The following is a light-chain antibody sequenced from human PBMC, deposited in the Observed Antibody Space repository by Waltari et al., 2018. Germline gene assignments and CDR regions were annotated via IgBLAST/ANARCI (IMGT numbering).Light chain of an antibody. CDR3: SSYTSSSTVV. V-gene: IGLV2-14*01. Sequence: ALTHLPSLSGSPGHSITSPSIETTLTYSSWYQQHPGKAPNLMIYDVSMRPSGVSNRFSGSKSGNTASLTISGLQAEDEADYYCSSYTSSSTVVFGGGTKLTVL. CDR2: DVS. J-gene: IGLJ2*01. CDR1: TLTY.